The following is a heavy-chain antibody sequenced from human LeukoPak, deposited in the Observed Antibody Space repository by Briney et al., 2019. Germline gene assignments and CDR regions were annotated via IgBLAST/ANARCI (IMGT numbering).Heavy chain of an antibody. V-gene: IGHV3-23*01. CDR2: ISGSGGST. CDR3: ARSSSWFFFDY. J-gene: IGHJ4*02. D-gene: IGHD6-13*01. CDR1: GFTFSSYA. Sequence: GGSLRLSCAASGFTFSSYAMSWVRQAPGKGLEWVSAISGSGGSTYYADSVKGRFTISRDNAKNTLYLQMNSLRAEDTAVYYCARSSSWFFFDYWGQGTLVTVSS.